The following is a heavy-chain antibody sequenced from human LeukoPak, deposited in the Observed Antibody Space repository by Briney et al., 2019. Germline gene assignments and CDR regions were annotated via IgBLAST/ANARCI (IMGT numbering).Heavy chain of an antibody. V-gene: IGHV3-30*03. Sequence: PGRSLRLSCAASGFTFSSYGMHWVRQAPGKGLEWVAVISYDGSNKYYADSVRGRFTISRDNSKNTLYLQMNSLRVEDTAVYYCATDAGASAFDIWGQGTMVTVSS. J-gene: IGHJ3*02. CDR2: ISYDGSNK. D-gene: IGHD4/OR15-4a*01. CDR1: GFTFSSYG. CDR3: ATDAGASAFDI.